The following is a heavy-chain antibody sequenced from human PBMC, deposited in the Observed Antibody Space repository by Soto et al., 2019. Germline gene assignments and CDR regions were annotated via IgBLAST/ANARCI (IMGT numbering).Heavy chain of an antibody. CDR2: IYHSGST. J-gene: IGHJ5*02. V-gene: IGHV4-4*02. Sequence: SETLSLTCAVSGGSISSSNWWSWVRQPPGKGLEWIGEIYHSGSTNYNPSLKSRVTISVDKSKNQFSLKLSSVTAADTAVYYCARVKTRWLRLNWFDPWGQGTLVTVSS. CDR1: GGSISSSNW. CDR3: ARVKTRWLRLNWFDP. D-gene: IGHD5-12*01.